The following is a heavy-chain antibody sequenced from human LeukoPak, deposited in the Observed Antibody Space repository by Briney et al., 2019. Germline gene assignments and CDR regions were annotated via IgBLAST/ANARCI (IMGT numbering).Heavy chain of an antibody. CDR2: IYCSGST. Sequence: SETLSLTCTISGASISSSSWSWIRQPRGKALEWIGYIYCSGSTNYNPSLKSRVTISVDTSKNQFSLKLSSVTAADTAVYYCARDTLESYGSGSYRWFDPWGQGTLVTVSS. CDR3: ARDTLESYGSGSYRWFDP. CDR1: GASISSSS. D-gene: IGHD3-10*01. J-gene: IGHJ5*02. V-gene: IGHV4-59*01.